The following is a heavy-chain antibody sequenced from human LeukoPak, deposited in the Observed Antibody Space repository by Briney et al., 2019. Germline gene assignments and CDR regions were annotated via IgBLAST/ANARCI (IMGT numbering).Heavy chain of an antibody. CDR2: MNPNSGNT. CDR3: ARGSPSGYRSGWYGYYYMDV. D-gene: IGHD6-19*01. Sequence: GASVKVSCKASGYTFINYDINWVRQATGQGLEWMGWMNPNSGNTGYAQKFQGRVTITRNTSISTAHMELSRLKSEDTAVYYCARGSPSGYRSGWYGYYYMDVWGEGTTVTVSS. J-gene: IGHJ6*03. V-gene: IGHV1-8*03. CDR1: GYTFINYD.